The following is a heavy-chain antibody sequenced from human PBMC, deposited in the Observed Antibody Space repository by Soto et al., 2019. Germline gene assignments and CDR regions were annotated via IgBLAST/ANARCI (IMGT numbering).Heavy chain of an antibody. V-gene: IGHV4-34*01. CDR1: GGSFSGYY. D-gene: IGHD6-19*01. J-gene: IGHJ5*02. CDR2: INHSAST. CDR3: ARGGVGAVAGTDWFDP. Sequence: SETLSLTCAVDGGSFSGYYWSLIRQPPGKGLAWIGEINHSASTKYNPSLKSRVTISVDTSKNQFSLKLSSVTAADTAVYYCARGGVGAVAGTDWFDPWGQGTLVTVSS.